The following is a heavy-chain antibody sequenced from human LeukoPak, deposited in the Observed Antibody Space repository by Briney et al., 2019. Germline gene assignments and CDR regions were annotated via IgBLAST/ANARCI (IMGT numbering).Heavy chain of an antibody. Sequence: GGSLRLSCAASGFTFNSYSMNWVRQAPGKGLEWVSSITTSSDYIHYTDSVKGRFTISRDNAKNSLYLQMNSLRAEDTAVYYCARDDGYRDWGQGTLVTVSS. CDR2: ITTSSDYI. CDR1: GFTFNSYS. J-gene: IGHJ4*02. CDR3: ARDDGYRD. V-gene: IGHV3-21*01. D-gene: IGHD5-24*01.